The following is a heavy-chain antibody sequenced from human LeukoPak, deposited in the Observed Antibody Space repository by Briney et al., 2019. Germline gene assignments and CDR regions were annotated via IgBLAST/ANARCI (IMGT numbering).Heavy chain of an antibody. CDR1: GFTFSNAW. D-gene: IGHD3-10*01. J-gene: IGHJ4*02. Sequence: GGSLRLSCTASGFTFSNAWMSWVRQAPGKGLEWVGRIRSKTDGGTTDYAAPVKGRFTISRDDSKNTLHLQMNSLKTEDTAVYYCTAPLVVRALAYWGQGSLVTVSS. CDR3: TAPLVVRALAY. V-gene: IGHV3-15*01. CDR2: IRSKTDGGTT.